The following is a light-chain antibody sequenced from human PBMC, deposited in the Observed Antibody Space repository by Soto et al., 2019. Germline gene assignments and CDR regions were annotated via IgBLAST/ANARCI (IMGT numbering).Light chain of an antibody. CDR2: GAS. J-gene: IGKJ5*01. V-gene: IGKV3-20*01. CDR1: QSVSSSY. CDR3: QQYGGSPRA. Sequence: EIVLTQSPGTLSLSPGERATLSCRASQSVSSSYLAWYQQKPGQAPRLLIYGASSRATGIPDRFSGSGSGTDFTLTISRLDPEDFEVYYCQQYGGSPRAFGQGTRLEI.